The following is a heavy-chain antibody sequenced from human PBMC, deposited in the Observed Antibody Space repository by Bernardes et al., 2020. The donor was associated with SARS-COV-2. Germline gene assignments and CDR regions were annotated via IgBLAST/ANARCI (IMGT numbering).Heavy chain of an antibody. J-gene: IGHJ4*02. CDR1: AYSITTSSY. D-gene: IGHD6-19*01. CDR3: TRSSGIVVAEVDS. CDR2: IYHTGST. Sequence: SETLSLTCSVSAYSITTSSYWGWIRQTPEKGLEWIGTIYHTGSTYYNPSLKSRVTISVDTSKNQFSLNLRSVTAADTAIYYCTRSSGIVVAEVDSWGQGTLVTVSS. V-gene: IGHV4-38-2*01.